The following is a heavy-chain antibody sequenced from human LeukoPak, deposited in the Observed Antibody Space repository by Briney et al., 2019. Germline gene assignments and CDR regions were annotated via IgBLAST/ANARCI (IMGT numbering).Heavy chain of an antibody. Sequence: SETLSLTCAVYGGSFSGYYWSWIREPPGKGLEWIGEINHSGSTNYNPSLKSRVTISVDTSKNQFSLKLSSVTAADTAVYYCARVARYCSSTSCYTRSQRWFDPWGQGTLVTVSS. D-gene: IGHD2-2*02. CDR3: ARVARYCSSTSCYTRSQRWFDP. CDR2: INHSGST. J-gene: IGHJ5*02. V-gene: IGHV4-34*01. CDR1: GGSFSGYY.